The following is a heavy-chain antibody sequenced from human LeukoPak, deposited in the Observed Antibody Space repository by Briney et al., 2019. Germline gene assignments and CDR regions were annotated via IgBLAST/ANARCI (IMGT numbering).Heavy chain of an antibody. CDR3: ARAYDSSSYYWL. D-gene: IGHD3-22*01. J-gene: IGHJ1*01. CDR2: IYYSGST. Sequence: SETLSLTCTVSGGSISSSSYYWGWIRQPPGKGLEWIGYIYYSGSTNYNPSLKSRVTISVDTSKNQFSLKLSSVTAADTAVYYCARAYDSSSYYWLWGQGTLVTVSS. V-gene: IGHV4-61*05. CDR1: GGSISSSSYY.